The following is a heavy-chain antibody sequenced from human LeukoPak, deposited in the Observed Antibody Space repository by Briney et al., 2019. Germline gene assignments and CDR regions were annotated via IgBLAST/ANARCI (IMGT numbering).Heavy chain of an antibody. V-gene: IGHV1-18*01. D-gene: IGHD5-12*01. CDR2: ISAYSGHA. J-gene: IGHJ4*02. CDR3: ARVLGDGYDPAHY. Sequence: ASVKVSCKAFGYTSTSYGISWVRQAPGQGLEWMGWISAYSGHANYAQELQGRVTMTTDTSTSTAYMELRSLRSDDTAMYYCARVLGDGYDPAHYWGQGTLVTVSS. CDR1: GYTSTSYG.